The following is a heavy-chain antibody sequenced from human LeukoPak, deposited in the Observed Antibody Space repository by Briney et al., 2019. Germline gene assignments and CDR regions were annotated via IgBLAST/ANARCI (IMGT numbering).Heavy chain of an antibody. Sequence: PSETLSLTCTVSGGSISSYYWSWIRQPPGKGLEWIGYIYHSGSTYYNPSLKSRVTISVDRSKNQFSLKLSSVTAADTAVYYCARGYDSSGYYLDAFDIWGQGTMVTVSS. CDR3: ARGYDSSGYYLDAFDI. V-gene: IGHV4-59*12. CDR1: GGSISSYY. CDR2: IYHSGST. J-gene: IGHJ3*02. D-gene: IGHD3-22*01.